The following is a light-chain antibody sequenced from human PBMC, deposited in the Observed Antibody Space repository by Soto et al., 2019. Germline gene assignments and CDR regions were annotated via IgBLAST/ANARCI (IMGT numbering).Light chain of an antibody. CDR1: QSVRSY. Sequence: IVWTQSPATLSLSPGERTTLSCRASQSVRSYLAWYQQKPGQAPRLLIYDASNRATGIPARFSGSGSGKDFTLTISRLEPEDFAVYYCQQRSNWPPTFGQGTR. CDR2: DAS. J-gene: IGKJ5*01. CDR3: QQRSNWPPT. V-gene: IGKV3-11*01.